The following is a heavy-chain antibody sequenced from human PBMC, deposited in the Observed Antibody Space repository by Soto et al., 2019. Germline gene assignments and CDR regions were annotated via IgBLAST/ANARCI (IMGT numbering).Heavy chain of an antibody. CDR2: IYSGGST. D-gene: IGHD2-2*01. CDR3: ARQLVPDAKVYYGMDV. CDR1: GFTVSSNY. J-gene: IGHJ6*02. Sequence: GGSLRLSCAASGFTVSSNYMSWVRQAPGKGLEWVSVIYSGGSTYYADSVKGRFTISRDNSKNTLYLQMNSLRAEDTAVYYCARQLVPDAKVYYGMDVWGQGTTVTVSS. V-gene: IGHV3-53*01.